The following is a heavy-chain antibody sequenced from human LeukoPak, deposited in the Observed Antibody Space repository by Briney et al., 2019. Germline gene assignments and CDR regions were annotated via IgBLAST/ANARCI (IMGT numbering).Heavy chain of an antibody. CDR2: INWNGGST. V-gene: IGHV3-20*04. Sequence: GGSLRLSCAASGFTFDDYGMSWVRQAPGKGLEWVSGINWNGGSTGYADSVKGRFTISRDNAKNSLYLQVNGLRADDTALYYCARGSGSYYDLSFDFWGQGTLVTVSS. CDR1: GFTFDDYG. D-gene: IGHD3-10*01. J-gene: IGHJ4*02. CDR3: ARGSGSYYDLSFDF.